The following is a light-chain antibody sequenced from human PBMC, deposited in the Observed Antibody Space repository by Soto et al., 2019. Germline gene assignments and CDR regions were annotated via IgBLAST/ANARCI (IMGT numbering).Light chain of an antibody. V-gene: IGKV3-15*01. J-gene: IGKJ4*01. CDR2: GAS. CDR1: QSTNNY. Sequence: EIVMTQSLATLSVSPGERATLSCRASQSTNNYLAWYQQKPGQAPRLLIDGASTRATGIPARFSGSGSGTEFTLTISSLQSEDFAVYYCQQYNNWPLTFGGGTKVDIK. CDR3: QQYNNWPLT.